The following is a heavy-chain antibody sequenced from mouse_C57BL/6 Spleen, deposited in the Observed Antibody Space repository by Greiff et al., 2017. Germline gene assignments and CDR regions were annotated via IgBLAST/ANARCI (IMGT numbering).Heavy chain of an antibody. CDR1: GFTFNTYA. D-gene: IGHD4-1*01. CDR2: LRSKSSNYAT. V-gene: IGHV10-3*01. CDR3: VRDAGKYFDY. J-gene: IGHJ2*01. Sequence: EVQGVESGGGLVQPKGSLKLSCAASGFTFNTYAMHWVRQAPGKGLEWVARLRSKSSNYATYYADSVKDRFTISRDDSQSMLYLQMNNLKTEDTAMYYCVRDAGKYFDYWGQGTTLTVSS.